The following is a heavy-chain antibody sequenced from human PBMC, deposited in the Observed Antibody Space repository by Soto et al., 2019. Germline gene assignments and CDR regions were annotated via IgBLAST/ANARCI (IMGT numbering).Heavy chain of an antibody. J-gene: IGHJ6*02. CDR3: AKDSEYYYGSGSYYTPRDYSYGMDV. D-gene: IGHD3-10*01. CDR1: GFTFSSYG. V-gene: IGHV3-30*18. Sequence: GGSLRLSCAASGFTFSSYGMHWVRQAPGKGLEWVAVISYDGSNKYYADSVKGRFTISRDNSKNTLYLQMNSLRAEDTAVYYCAKDSEYYYGSGSYYTPRDYSYGMDVWGQGTTVTAP. CDR2: ISYDGSNK.